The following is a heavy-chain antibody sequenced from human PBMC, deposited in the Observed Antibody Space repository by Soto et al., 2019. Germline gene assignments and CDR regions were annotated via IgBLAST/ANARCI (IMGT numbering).Heavy chain of an antibody. V-gene: IGHV1-3*01. D-gene: IGHD1-1*01. J-gene: IGHJ4*02. CDR3: ARTPSRLTTTLHYFDY. CDR2: INAGNGNT. Sequence: ASVKVSCKASGYTFTSYAMHWVRQAPGQRLEWMGWINAGNGNTKYSQKFQGRVTITRGTSASTAYMELSSLRSEDTAVYYCARTPSRLTTTLHYFDYWGQGTLVTVSS. CDR1: GYTFTSYA.